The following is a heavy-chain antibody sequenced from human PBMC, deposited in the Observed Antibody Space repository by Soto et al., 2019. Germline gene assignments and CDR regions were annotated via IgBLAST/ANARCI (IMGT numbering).Heavy chain of an antibody. D-gene: IGHD2-2*01. J-gene: IGHJ5*02. CDR2: ISGSGGST. CDR3: TKRGAYCSSTSCYYGWFDP. Sequence: EVQLLESGGGLVQPGGSLRLSCAASGFTFSSYAMSWVRQAPGKGLEWVSAISGSGGSTYYADSVKGRFTISRDNSKNTLYLQMNSLRAEDTAVYYCTKRGAYCSSTSCYYGWFDPWGQGTLVTVSS. V-gene: IGHV3-23*01. CDR1: GFTFSSYA.